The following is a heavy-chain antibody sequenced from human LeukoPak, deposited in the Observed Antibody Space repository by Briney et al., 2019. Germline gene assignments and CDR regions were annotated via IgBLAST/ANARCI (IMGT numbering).Heavy chain of an antibody. V-gene: IGHV1-8*03. D-gene: IGHD2-2*01. CDR1: GYTFTNYD. CDR3: ARTLLYCSTTSCYHNWFDP. CDR2: MNPNSGNT. Sequence: ASVKVSCKASGYTFTNYDINWVRQATGQGLEWMGWMNPNSGNTGYTQKFQGRVTITRNTSISTAYVELSSLRSEDTALYYCARTLLYCSTTSCYHNWFDPWGQGTLVTVSS. J-gene: IGHJ5*02.